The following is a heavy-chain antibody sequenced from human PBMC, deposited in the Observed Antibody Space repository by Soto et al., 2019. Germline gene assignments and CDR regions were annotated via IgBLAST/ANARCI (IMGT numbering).Heavy chain of an antibody. CDR1: VFTFSSYS. V-gene: IGHV3-21*01. J-gene: IGHJ4*02. D-gene: IGHD6-13*01. CDR3: ARDGIAAAGLFDY. CDR2: ISSSSSYI. Sequence: GGSLRLSCAASVFTFSSYSMNWVRQAPGKGLEWVSSISSSSSYIYYADSVKGRFTISRDNAKNSLYLQMNSLRAEDTAVYYCARDGIAAAGLFDYWGQGSLVTVSS.